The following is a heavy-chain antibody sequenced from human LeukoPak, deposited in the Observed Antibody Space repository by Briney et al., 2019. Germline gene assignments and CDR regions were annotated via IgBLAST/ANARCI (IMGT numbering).Heavy chain of an antibody. D-gene: IGHD3-16*01. CDR1: GFTFSSYA. J-gene: IGHJ4*02. V-gene: IGHV3-30-3*02. CDR2: ISYDGSNK. CDR3: AKHQASQLTWGFDF. Sequence: PGGSLRLSCAASGFTFSSYAMHWVRQAPGKGLEWVAVISYDGSNKYYADSVKGRFTISRDNSKNTLYLQMNSLRAEDTAMYYCAKHQASQLTWGFDFWGQGTLVTVSS.